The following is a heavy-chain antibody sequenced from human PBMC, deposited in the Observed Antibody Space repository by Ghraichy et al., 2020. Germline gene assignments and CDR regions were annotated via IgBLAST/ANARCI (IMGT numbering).Heavy chain of an antibody. J-gene: IGHJ4*02. D-gene: IGHD3-22*01. Sequence: GGSLRLSCIASGSGFTFGDYVMSWVRQAPGKGLEWVSDISGNGGHTYYADSVKGRFTISRDNSKNTVYLQMNSLTAEDTAEYYCAKLNYFDSTGYFDSWGQGTLVTVSS. V-gene: IGHV3-23*01. CDR2: ISGNGGHT. CDR1: GSGFTFGDYV. CDR3: AKLNYFDSTGYFDS.